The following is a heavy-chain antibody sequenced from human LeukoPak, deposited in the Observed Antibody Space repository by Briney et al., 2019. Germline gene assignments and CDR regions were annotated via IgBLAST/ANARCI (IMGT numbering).Heavy chain of an antibody. CDR2: ISGSGGST. V-gene: IGHV3-23*01. CDR1: GFTFSSHA. D-gene: IGHD3-3*01. J-gene: IGHJ4*02. Sequence: PGGSLRLSCAASGFTFSSHAMSWVRQAPGKGLEWVSAISGSGGSTYYADSVKGRFTISRDNSKNTLYLQMNSLRAEDTAVYYCAKDPFRFWSGYWDYWGQGTLVTVSS. CDR3: AKDPFRFWSGYWDY.